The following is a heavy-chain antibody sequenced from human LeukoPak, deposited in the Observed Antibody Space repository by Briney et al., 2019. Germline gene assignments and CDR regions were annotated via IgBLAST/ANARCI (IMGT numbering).Heavy chain of an antibody. J-gene: IGHJ4*02. CDR2: IFYSGST. CDR1: SGSISTSNYY. Sequence: ASETLSLTCTVSSGSISTSNYYWGWVRQPPGKALEWIGNIFYSGSTYYNPSLKSRVTISVDTSKNQFSLKLSSVTAADTAVYYCAGDYDYVWGSYFGYWGQGTLVTVSS. D-gene: IGHD3-16*01. CDR3: AGDYDYVWGSYFGY. V-gene: IGHV4-39*01.